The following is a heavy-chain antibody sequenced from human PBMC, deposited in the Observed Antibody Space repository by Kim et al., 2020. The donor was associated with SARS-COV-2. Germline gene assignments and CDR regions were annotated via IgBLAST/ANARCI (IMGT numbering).Heavy chain of an antibody. Sequence: NPSLKSRVTISVDTSKNQFSLKLSSVTAADTAVYYCARYRWFGEIHAFDIWGQGTMVTVSS. D-gene: IGHD3-10*01. CDR3: ARYRWFGEIHAFDI. J-gene: IGHJ3*02. V-gene: IGHV4-39*01.